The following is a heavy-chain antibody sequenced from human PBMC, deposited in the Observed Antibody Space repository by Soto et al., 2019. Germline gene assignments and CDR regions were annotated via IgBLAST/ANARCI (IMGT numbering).Heavy chain of an antibody. Sequence: EVQLVESGGGLVKPGGSLRLSCAASGFTFSSYIMNWVRQAPGKGLEWVSSISSSSTYMHYADSVKGRFTISRDNAKNSLYLQMTSLRAEDTAVYYCARDGDYDSSGYYPPYDAFDIWGQGTMVTVSS. CDR2: ISSSSTYM. CDR1: GFTFSSYI. CDR3: ARDGDYDSSGYYPPYDAFDI. J-gene: IGHJ3*02. V-gene: IGHV3-21*01. D-gene: IGHD3-22*01.